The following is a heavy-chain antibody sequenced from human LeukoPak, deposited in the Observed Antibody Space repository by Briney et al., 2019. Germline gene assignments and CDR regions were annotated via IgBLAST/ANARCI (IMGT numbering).Heavy chain of an antibody. J-gene: IGHJ3*02. D-gene: IGHD3-10*01. CDR1: GFTVSTNY. CDR2: IYSDGRT. Sequence: GGSLRLSCAASGFTVSTNYMSWVRQAPGKGLEWVSVIYSDGRTYYADSVKGRFTISRDNSKSTLYLQMNSLRAEDTAVYYCARDSGRFDVFDIWGQGTMVTVSS. CDR3: ARDSGRFDVFDI. V-gene: IGHV3-53*01.